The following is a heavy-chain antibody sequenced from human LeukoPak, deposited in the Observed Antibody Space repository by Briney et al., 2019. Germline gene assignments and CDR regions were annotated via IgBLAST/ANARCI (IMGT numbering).Heavy chain of an antibody. D-gene: IGHD2-8*01. Sequence: SGPTLVNPTQTLTLTCTFSGFSLSTSGVGVGWIRQPPGKALEWLALIYWDDDKRYSPSLKSRLTITKDTSKNQVVLTMTNMDPVDTATYYCAHLTIHCTNGVCQRRTAAAGTSWFDPWGQGTLVTVSS. CDR2: IYWDDDK. CDR1: GFSLSTSGVG. CDR3: AHLTIHCTNGVCQRRTAAAGTSWFDP. J-gene: IGHJ5*02. V-gene: IGHV2-5*02.